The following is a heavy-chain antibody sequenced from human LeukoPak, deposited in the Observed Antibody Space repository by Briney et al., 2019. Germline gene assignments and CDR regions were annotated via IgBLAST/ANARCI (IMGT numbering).Heavy chain of an antibody. V-gene: IGHV1-24*01. CDR1: GYTPTELS. Sequence: GASAKVSCKVSGYTPTELSMHSGRQAPGPRLEGMGGFDPEDGETIYATKFQGRVTMTEDTSTDTAYMELSSLRSEDTAVYYCATATTGAPPYEPFDYWGQGTLVTVS. CDR3: ATATTGAPPYEPFDY. CDR2: FDPEDGET. D-gene: IGHD4-11*01. J-gene: IGHJ4*02.